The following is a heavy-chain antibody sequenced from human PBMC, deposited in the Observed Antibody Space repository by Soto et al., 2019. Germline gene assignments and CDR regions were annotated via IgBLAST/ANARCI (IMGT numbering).Heavy chain of an antibody. CDR1: GFTFSSYG. J-gene: IGHJ4*02. Sequence: QVQLVESGGGVVQPGRSLRLSCAASGFTFSSYGMHWVRQAPGKGLEWVAVIWYDGSNKYYADSVKGRFTISRDNSKNTLYLQMNSLRAEDTAVYYCARSDYGDPFDYWSQGTLVTVSS. D-gene: IGHD4-17*01. V-gene: IGHV3-33*01. CDR3: ARSDYGDPFDY. CDR2: IWYDGSNK.